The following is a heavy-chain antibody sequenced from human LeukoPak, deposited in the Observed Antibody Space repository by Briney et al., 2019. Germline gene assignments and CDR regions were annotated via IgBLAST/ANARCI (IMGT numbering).Heavy chain of an antibody. CDR1: GYTFTTYD. Sequence: ASVKVSCKASGYTFTTYDMTWVRPATGQGPEWMGWMNPDSGDTRYAQKFQGRVTMTRDTSISTAYMELSSLGSEDTAIYYCARGLGDYNTDWFPVSGYWGQGTLVTVSS. V-gene: IGHV1-8*01. D-gene: IGHD3-9*01. CDR2: MNPDSGDT. J-gene: IGHJ4*02. CDR3: ARGLGDYNTDWFPVSGY.